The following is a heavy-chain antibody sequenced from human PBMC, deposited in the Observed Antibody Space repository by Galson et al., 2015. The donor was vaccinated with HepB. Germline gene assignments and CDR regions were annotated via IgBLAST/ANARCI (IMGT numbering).Heavy chain of an antibody. V-gene: IGHV3-15*01. CDR3: TTDRGTIVVVTAGNDAFDI. CDR1: GFTFSSYA. CDR2: IKSKTDGGTT. Sequence: SLRLSCAASGFTFSSYAMSWVRQAPGKGLEWVGRIKSKTDGGTTDYAAPVKGRFTISRDDSKNTLYLQMNSLKTEDTAVYYCTTDRGTIVVVTAGNDAFDIWGQGTMATVSS. D-gene: IGHD2-21*02. J-gene: IGHJ3*02.